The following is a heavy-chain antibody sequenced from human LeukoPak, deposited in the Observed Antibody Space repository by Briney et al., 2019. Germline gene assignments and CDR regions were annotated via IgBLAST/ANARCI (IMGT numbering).Heavy chain of an antibody. CDR3: AKGSWYSDY. J-gene: IGHJ4*02. Sequence: GRSLRLSCAASGFTFSSYDMHWVRQAPGKGLEWVAVISYDGSNKYYADSVKGRFTISRDNSKNTLHLQMNSLTTEDTAVYYCAKGSWYSDYGGRETLVTVS. CDR2: ISYDGSNK. CDR1: GFTFSSYD. V-gene: IGHV3-30*18. D-gene: IGHD2-21*02.